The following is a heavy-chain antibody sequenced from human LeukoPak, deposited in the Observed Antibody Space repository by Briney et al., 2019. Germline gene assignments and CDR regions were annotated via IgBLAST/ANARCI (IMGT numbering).Heavy chain of an antibody. D-gene: IGHD3-3*01. J-gene: IGHJ5*02. CDR1: GFTFSRYW. CDR3: ARPMSFYYEQRNWFDP. CDR2: IKQDGSEK. V-gene: IGHV3-7*01. Sequence: GGSLRLSCAVSGFTFSRYWMSWVRQAPGKGLEWVANIKQDGSEKHYLDSVKGRFTISRDNTRNLLYLQMNSLRADDTAVYYCARPMSFYYEQRNWFDPWGQGTLVTVSS.